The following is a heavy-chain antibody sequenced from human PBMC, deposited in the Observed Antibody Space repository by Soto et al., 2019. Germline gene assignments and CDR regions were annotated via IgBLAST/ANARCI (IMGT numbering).Heavy chain of an antibody. CDR2: ISYDGSNK. D-gene: IGHD2-2*01. V-gene: IGHV3-30*18. CDR1: GFTFSSYG. J-gene: IGHJ6*02. CDR3: AKGVPAAPSYYYYGMDV. Sequence: GGSLRLPCAASGFTFSSYGMHWVRQAPGKGLEWVAVISYDGSNKYYADSVKGRFTISRDNSKNTLYLQMNSLRAEDTAVYYCAKGVPAAPSYYYYGMDVWGQGTTVTVSS.